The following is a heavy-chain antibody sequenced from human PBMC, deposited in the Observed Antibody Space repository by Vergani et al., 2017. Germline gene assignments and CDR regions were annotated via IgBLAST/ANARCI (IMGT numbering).Heavy chain of an antibody. D-gene: IGHD1-26*01. V-gene: IGHV3-74*01. CDR1: GFPLSNAW. J-gene: IGHJ4*02. CDR3: ARDGAGTIDFDY. CDR2: VGFDGSDT. Sequence: ELQLVESGGGLVQPGGSLRLSCAASGFPLSNAWIHWVRQGPGKGLEWVSRVGFDGSDTVYADSVKGRFTISKDSAMNTVHLQMTNVRAEDTAVYFCARDGAGTIDFDYWGPGILVTVSS.